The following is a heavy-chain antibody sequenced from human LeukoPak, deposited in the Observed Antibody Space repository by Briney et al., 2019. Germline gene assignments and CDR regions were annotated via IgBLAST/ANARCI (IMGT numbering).Heavy chain of an antibody. J-gene: IGHJ4*02. V-gene: IGHV3-23*03. CDR1: QFTFSNYD. CDR2: VNSGSSST. CDR3: AKRGSGRYFDY. Sequence: GGSLRLSCAASQFTFSNYDMSWVRQAPGRGLEWVSVVNSGSSSTSYADSVRGRFTISRDNSENTVYLQMNSLRAEDTAVYYCAKRGSGRYFDYWGQGTLVTVSS. D-gene: IGHD5-12*01.